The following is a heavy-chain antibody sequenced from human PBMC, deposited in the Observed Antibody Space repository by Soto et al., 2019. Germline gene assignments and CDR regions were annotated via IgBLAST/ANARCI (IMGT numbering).Heavy chain of an antibody. CDR1: GGSISSSSYY. J-gene: IGHJ4*02. V-gene: IGHV4-39*07. D-gene: IGHD4-4*01. Sequence: PSETLSLTCTVSGGSISSSSYYWGWIRQPPGKGLEWIGSIYYSGITYYNPSLKSRVTISVDTSKNQFSVKLSSVTAADTAVYYCARGFLQPIDYWGQGTLVTVSS. CDR3: ARGFLQPIDY. CDR2: IYYSGIT.